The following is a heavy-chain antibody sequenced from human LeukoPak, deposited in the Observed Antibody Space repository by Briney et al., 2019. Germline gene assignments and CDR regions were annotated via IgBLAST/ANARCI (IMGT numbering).Heavy chain of an antibody. V-gene: IGHV3-30*18. CDR2: ISYDGSNK. CDR1: GFIFSSYG. Sequence: GGSLRLSCAASGFIFSSYGMHWVRQAPGKGLEWVAVISYDGSNKYYADSVKGRFTISRDNSKNTLYLQMNSLRAEDTAVYYCAKEEMATIDYWGQGTLVTVSS. J-gene: IGHJ4*02. D-gene: IGHD5-24*01. CDR3: AKEEMATIDY.